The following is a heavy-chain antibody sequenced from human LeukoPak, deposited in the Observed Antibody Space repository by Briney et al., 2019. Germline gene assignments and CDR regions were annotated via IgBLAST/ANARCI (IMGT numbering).Heavy chain of an antibody. D-gene: IGHD6-19*01. V-gene: IGHV4-59*01. J-gene: IGHJ1*01. CDR1: GGAISTYY. CDR3: ARAQGYSSGWDFQH. Sequence: SETLSLTCTVSGGAISTYYWSWIRQNPGMGLEWIGYIYYTGSTNYNPSLKSRVTISVDASKNQFSLKMSSMTAADTAVYYCARAQGYSSGWDFQHWGQGTLVTVSS. CDR2: IYYTGST.